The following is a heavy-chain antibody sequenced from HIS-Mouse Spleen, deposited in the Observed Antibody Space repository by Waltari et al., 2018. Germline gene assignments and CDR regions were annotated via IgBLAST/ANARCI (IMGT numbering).Heavy chain of an antibody. CDR2: IWYDGRNK. CDR3: AKGGLMVYAIGDY. V-gene: IGHV3-33*06. J-gene: IGHJ4*02. Sequence: QVQLVESGGGVVQPGRSLRLSCAASGFTFSSYGMHWVRQAPGKGLEWVAVIWYDGRNKYYADSVKGRFTISRENSKNTLYLQMNSLRAEDTAVYYCAKGGLMVYAIGDYWGQGTLVTVSS. D-gene: IGHD2-8*01. CDR1: GFTFSSYG.